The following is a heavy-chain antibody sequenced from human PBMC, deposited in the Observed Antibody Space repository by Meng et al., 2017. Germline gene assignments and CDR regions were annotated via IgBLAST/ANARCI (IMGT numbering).Heavy chain of an antibody. V-gene: IGHV4-38-2*01. J-gene: IGHJ3*02. Sequence: GSLRLSCAVSGYSISSGYYWGWIRQPPGKGLEWIGSIYHSGSTYYNPSLKSRVTISVDTSKNQFSLKLSSVTAADTAAYYCARNDCSSTSCYAGAFDIWGQGTMVTVSS. D-gene: IGHD2-2*01. CDR3: ARNDCSSTSCYAGAFDI. CDR1: GYSISSGYY. CDR2: IYHSGST.